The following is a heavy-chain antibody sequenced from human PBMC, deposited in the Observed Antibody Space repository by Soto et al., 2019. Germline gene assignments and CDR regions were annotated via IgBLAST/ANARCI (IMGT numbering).Heavy chain of an antibody. V-gene: IGHV4-30-4*01. J-gene: IGHJ4*02. CDR2: IHYSGST. D-gene: IGHD3-10*01. CDR1: GGSISSGGAYY. Sequence: QVQLQESGPGLVKPSQTLSLTCAVSGGSISSGGAYYWSWLRPSPGKGLGWIAYIHYSGSTYYHSFLKSRVTMSVDTAKNQFSLKVSSVTAADTAVYYCARSPKGLGNFDYWGQGTLVTVSS. CDR3: ARSPKGLGNFDY.